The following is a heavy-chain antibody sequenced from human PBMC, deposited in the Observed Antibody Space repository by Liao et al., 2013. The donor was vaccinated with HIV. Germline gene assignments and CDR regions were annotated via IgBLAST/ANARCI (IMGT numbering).Heavy chain of an antibody. D-gene: IGHD3-3*01. CDR1: GGSISSGSYY. V-gene: IGHV4-61*02. CDR2: IYTSGST. Sequence: QVQLQESGPGLVKPSQTLSLTCTVSGGSISSGSYYWSWIRQPAGKGLEWIGRIYTSGSTYYNPSLKSRVTISVDTSKNQFSLKLSSVTAADTAVYYCARGNLGPLQWSGYYYYFDYWGQGTLVTVSS. J-gene: IGHJ4*02. CDR3: ARGNLGPLQWSGYYYYFDY.